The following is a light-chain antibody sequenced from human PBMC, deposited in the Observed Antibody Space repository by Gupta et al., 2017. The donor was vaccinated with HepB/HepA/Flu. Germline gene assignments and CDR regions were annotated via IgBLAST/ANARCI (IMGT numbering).Light chain of an antibody. V-gene: IGKV1-39*01. J-gene: IGKJ2*01. CDR1: QTITTY. CDR3: QQSDATPYT. Sequence: DIQMTQSPFSLSASVGDRVTITCRASQTITTYLNWYQQKPGKAPQLLIYAASNLQNGVSSRFSGSGSGTDFTLTISSLQPEDFATYFCQQSDATPYTFGQGTKLEIK. CDR2: AAS.